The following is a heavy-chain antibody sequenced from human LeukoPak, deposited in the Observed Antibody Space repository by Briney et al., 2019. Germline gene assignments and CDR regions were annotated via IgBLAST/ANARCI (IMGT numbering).Heavy chain of an antibody. CDR2: ISTSGGRT. Sequence: GGSLRLSCAASGFTFSNYTMNWVRQAPGKGLEWVSVISTSGGRTYYADSVKGRFTISRDNSKNTLYLQMNSLRAEDTAVYYCAKKKMSTNYGMDVWGQGTTVTVSS. CDR1: GFTFSNYT. D-gene: IGHD2-2*01. V-gene: IGHV3-23*01. CDR3: AKKKMSTNYGMDV. J-gene: IGHJ6*02.